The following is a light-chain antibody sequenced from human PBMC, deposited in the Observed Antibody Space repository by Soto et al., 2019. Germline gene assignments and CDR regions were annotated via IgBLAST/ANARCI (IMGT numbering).Light chain of an antibody. CDR2: AAS. CDR3: QKSYSTPIN. V-gene: IGKV1-39*01. Sequence: DIQMTHSPSSLPASVLYIVTITFRSSQSISNYLNLYQQKPGKAPKVLIYAASNLQSGVPSRFSGSGSGTDFTLTISSLQPEDFATYYCQKSYSTPINFGQGTRLEIK. J-gene: IGKJ5*01. CDR1: QSISNY.